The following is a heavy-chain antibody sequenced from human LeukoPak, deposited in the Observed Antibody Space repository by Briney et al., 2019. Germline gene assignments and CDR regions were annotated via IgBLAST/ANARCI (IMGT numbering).Heavy chain of an antibody. CDR2: INHSGST. Sequence: PSETLSLTCAVSGGSFSGYYWSWIRQPPGKGLEWIGEINHSGSTNYNPSLKSRVTTSVDTYKNPFSLKVSSVTGADRAVYYCAREVGSGGEAYWGQGTLVTVSS. CDR3: AREVGSGGEAY. J-gene: IGHJ4*02. D-gene: IGHD1-26*01. CDR1: GGSFSGYY. V-gene: IGHV4-34*01.